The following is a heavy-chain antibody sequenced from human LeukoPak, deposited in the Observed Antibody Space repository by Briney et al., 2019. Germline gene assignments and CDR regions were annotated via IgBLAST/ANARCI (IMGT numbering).Heavy chain of an antibody. V-gene: IGHV3-53*01. D-gene: IGHD3-22*01. Sequence: GGPLRLSCAASGLTVSTNYMSWFRKAPGKGLKCVSVIDNGGKTYYADSVKGRFTISRDNSKNTVYLQMNSLRAEDTAVYYCAGDKTTSGYYEFDYWGQGTLVTVSS. CDR1: GLTVSTNY. CDR3: AGDKTTSGYYEFDY. CDR2: IDNGGKT. J-gene: IGHJ4*02.